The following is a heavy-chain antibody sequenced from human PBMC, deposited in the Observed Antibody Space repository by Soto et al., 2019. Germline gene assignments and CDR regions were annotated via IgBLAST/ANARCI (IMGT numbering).Heavy chain of an antibody. CDR2: ISYDGSNK. CDR3: ARGGDGYNYYYYYGMDV. CDR1: GFTFSSYA. V-gene: IGHV3-30-3*01. D-gene: IGHD5-12*01. J-gene: IGHJ6*02. Sequence: QVPLVESGGGVVQPGRSLRLSCAASGFTFSSYAMHWVRQAPGKGLEWVAVISYDGSNKYYADSVKGRFTISRDNSKNTLYLQMNSLRAEDTAVYYCARGGDGYNYYYYYGMDVWGQGTTVTVSS.